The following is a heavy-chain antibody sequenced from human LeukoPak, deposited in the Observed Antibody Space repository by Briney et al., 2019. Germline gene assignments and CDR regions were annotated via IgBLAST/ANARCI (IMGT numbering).Heavy chain of an antibody. CDR2: SYYRSKWYC. CDR3: ARDVGNSGWYTFDY. D-gene: IGHD6-19*01. V-gene: IGHV6-1*01. Sequence: SQTLSLTCAISGDTVSSINGAWNWIRPSPSRGLEWLGRSYYRSKWYCDYAVSLQGRITINPDTSRNQFSLQLTSVTPEDTAVYYCARDVGNSGWYTFDYWGQGTLVTVSS. CDR1: GDTVSSINGA. J-gene: IGHJ4*02.